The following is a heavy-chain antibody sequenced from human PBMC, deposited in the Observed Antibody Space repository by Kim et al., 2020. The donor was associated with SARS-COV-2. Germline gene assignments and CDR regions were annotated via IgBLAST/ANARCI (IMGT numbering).Heavy chain of an antibody. CDR3: ARDQSRAGPTTVDY. D-gene: IGHD1-26*01. Sequence: ADSVKGRSTNSRDNARNTLDQQLNSLRAEDTAGYYCARDQSRAGPTTVDYWGQGTLVTVSS. J-gene: IGHJ4*02. V-gene: IGHV3-74*01.